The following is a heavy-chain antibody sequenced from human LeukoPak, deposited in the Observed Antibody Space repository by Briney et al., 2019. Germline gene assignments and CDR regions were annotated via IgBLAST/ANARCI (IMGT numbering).Heavy chain of an antibody. Sequence: GGSLRLSCAASGFTFNRYAMNWVRQAPGKGLEWVSTISDSGDQTYSADSVKGRFTSSRDNANNLLYLQMNSLKTEDTAVYYCARDSSGAFDIWGQGTMVTVSS. CDR2: ISDSGDQT. J-gene: IGHJ3*02. CDR1: GFTFNRYA. CDR3: ARDSSGAFDI. D-gene: IGHD6-25*01. V-gene: IGHV3-21*06.